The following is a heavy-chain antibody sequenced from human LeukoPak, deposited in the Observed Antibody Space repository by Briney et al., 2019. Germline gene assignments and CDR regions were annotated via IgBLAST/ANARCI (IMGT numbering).Heavy chain of an antibody. J-gene: IGHJ4*02. CDR3: VTEYYGSYNY. V-gene: IGHV3-15*01. D-gene: IGHD1-26*01. CDR2: IKSKTAGGTT. CDR1: GFTFSDAW. Sequence: PGGSLRLSCAASGFTFSDAWMSWVRQAPGKGLECVGHIKSKTAGGTTDYAAPVKGRFTISRDDSRATLHLQMSSLETEDTALYYCVTEYYGSYNYWGQGTLVTVSS.